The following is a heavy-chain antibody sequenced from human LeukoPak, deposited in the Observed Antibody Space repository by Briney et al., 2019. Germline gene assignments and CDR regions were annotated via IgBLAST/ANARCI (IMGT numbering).Heavy chain of an antibody. CDR3: ATFPGYSTNYFDP. CDR1: GFTFSSYA. V-gene: IGHV3-23*01. Sequence: PGGSLRLSCAASGFTFSSYAMSWVRQAPGKGLEWVSAISESGGSTYYADPVKGRFAISRDNSNNTLYLQMNSLRAGDTAVYYCATFPGYSTNYFDPWGQGTLVTVSS. D-gene: IGHD6-13*01. J-gene: IGHJ5*02. CDR2: ISESGGST.